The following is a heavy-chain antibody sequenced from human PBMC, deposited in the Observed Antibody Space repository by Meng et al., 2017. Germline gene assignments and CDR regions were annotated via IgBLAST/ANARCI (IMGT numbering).Heavy chain of an antibody. CDR1: GFTFSSYA. J-gene: IGHJ4*02. Sequence: GESLKISCAASGFTFSSYAMSWVRQAPGKGLEWVSAISGSGGSTYYADSVKGRFTISRDNSKNTLYLQMNSLRAEDIAVYYCARDRIAAAGALDYWGQGTLVTVSS. V-gene: IGHV3-23*01. CDR2: ISGSGGST. D-gene: IGHD6-13*01. CDR3: ARDRIAAAGALDY.